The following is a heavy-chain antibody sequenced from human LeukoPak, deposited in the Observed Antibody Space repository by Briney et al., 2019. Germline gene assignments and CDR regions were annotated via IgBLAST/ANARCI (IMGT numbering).Heavy chain of an antibody. CDR3: ARSRAFNSGAFDP. J-gene: IGHJ5*02. CDR2: IYNGVNT. Sequence: SETLSLTCTVSGASVSSASYWTWIRQPPGKGVEWIAHIYNGVNTNYNPSLKSRVTISVDASKNQFSLRLNSVTAADTAVYYCARSRAFNSGAFDPWGQGSLVTVSS. D-gene: IGHD1-26*01. V-gene: IGHV4-61*01. CDR1: GASVSSASY.